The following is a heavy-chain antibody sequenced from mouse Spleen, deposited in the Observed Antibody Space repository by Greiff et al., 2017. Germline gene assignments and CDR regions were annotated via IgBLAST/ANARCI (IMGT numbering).Heavy chain of an antibody. Sequence: QVQLQQSGPELVKPGASVKISCKASGYAFSSSWMNWVKQRPGKGLEWIGRIYPGDGDTNYNGKFKGKATLTADKSSSTAYMQLSSLTSEDSAVYFCARGPSLYWYFDVWGAGTTVTVSS. CDR2: IYPGDGDT. CDR1: GYAFSSSW. J-gene: IGHJ1*01. V-gene: IGHV1-82*01. CDR3: ARGPSLYWYFDV.